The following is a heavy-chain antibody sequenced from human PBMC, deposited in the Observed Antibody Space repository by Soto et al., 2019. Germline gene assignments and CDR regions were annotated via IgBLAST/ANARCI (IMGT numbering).Heavy chain of an antibody. CDR2: IYSGGST. D-gene: IGHD3-22*01. V-gene: IGHV3-53*01. J-gene: IGHJ3*01. CDR3: ATRPLLPGAP. CDR1: GFTFSDYW. Sequence: GGSLRLSCAVSGFTFSDYWMSWVRQAPGKGLEWVSLIYSGGSTYYADSVKGRFTISRDNSKNTLYLQMSSLRAEDTAVYYCATRPLLPGAPWGQGTMVTVSS.